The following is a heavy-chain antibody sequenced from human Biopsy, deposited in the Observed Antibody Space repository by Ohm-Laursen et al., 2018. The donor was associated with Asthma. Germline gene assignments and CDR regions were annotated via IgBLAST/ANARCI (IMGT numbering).Heavy chain of an antibody. CDR2: ISVYNGNT. V-gene: IGHV1-18*01. CDR1: GYTFNSAG. CDR3: ARAVDYSHYYGIDD. J-gene: IGHJ6*02. D-gene: IGHD3-10*01. Sequence: SSVKVSCNTSGYTFNSAGITWVRQAPGQGLEWMGWISVYNGNTKVAQKLQDRVTMITDTSTSTAYMELRSLRSDDTAVYFCARAVDYSHYYGIDDWGQGTTVTVS.